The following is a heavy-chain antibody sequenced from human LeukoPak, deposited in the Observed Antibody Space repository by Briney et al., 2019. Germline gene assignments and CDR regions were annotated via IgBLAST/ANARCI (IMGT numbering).Heavy chain of an antibody. D-gene: IGHD6-13*01. V-gene: IGHV3-48*02. CDR3: AADSIAAAGYYYYYYGMDV. CDR2: ISSSSSTI. CDR1: GFTFSSYS. J-gene: IGHJ6*02. Sequence: GGSLRLSCAASGFTFSSYSMNWVRQAPGKGLEWVSYISSSSSTIYYADSVKGRFTISRDNAKNSLYLQMNSLRDEDTAVYYCAADSIAAAGYYYYYYGMDVWGQGTTVTVSS.